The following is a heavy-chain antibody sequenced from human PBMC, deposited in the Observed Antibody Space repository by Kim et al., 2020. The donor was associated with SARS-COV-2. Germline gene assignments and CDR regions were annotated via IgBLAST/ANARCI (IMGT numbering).Heavy chain of an antibody. D-gene: IGHD6-19*01. J-gene: IGHJ4*02. Sequence: GGSLRLSCVAPGFTFGDYAMFWVRQAPGKGLEWVSSINWDTSSIAYADSVKGRFAISRDNAKNSLHLQMDSLRSEDTALYYCAKGRLISVAGPLDFLGQG. CDR1: GFTFGDYA. CDR3: AKGRLISVAGPLDF. V-gene: IGHV3-9*01. CDR2: INWDTSSI.